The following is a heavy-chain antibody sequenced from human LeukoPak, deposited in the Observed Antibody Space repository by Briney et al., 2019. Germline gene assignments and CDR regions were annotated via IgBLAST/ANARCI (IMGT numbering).Heavy chain of an antibody. CDR2: INTAGSTT. Sequence: GGSLRLSCAASGFTFSTHWMHWVRQAPGKGLVWVSRINTAGSTTDYADSVKGRFTISRDNSKNTVYLQMNNLRADDTAVYFCARHDSFIPYWGQGTLVTVSS. V-gene: IGHV3-74*01. D-gene: IGHD5-18*01. J-gene: IGHJ4*02. CDR3: ARHDSFIPY. CDR1: GFTFSTHW.